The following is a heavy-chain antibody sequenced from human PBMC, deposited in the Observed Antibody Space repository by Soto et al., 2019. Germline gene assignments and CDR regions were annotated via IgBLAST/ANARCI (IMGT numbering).Heavy chain of an antibody. CDR2: ISYDGKNK. J-gene: IGHJ4*02. D-gene: IGHD1-26*01. V-gene: IGHV3-30*03. CDR3: SGRWLPSDF. Sequence: PGGSRRLSCPSSGFTFSEVNVLWVRRAPGKGLEWVALISYDGKNKDYADSVKGRFTISRDNSMNTLYLQMNSLRRDDTAVYYCSGRWLPSDFWGQGTLVTVSS. CDR1: GFTFSEVN.